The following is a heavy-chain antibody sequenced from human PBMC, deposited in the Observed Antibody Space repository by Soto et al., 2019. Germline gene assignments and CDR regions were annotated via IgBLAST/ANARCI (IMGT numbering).Heavy chain of an antibody. CDR3: ARGQVTMVRGVAGLFAP. V-gene: IGHV4-59*01. D-gene: IGHD3-10*01. Sequence: SETLSLTCTVSGGSFSPNYWAWIRQPPGKGLEWIGYIYYAGSTSYNPSLKSRVTLSLETSKSQFSLKLSSVTAADTAVYYCARGQVTMVRGVAGLFAPCGQGTLVPVSS. CDR2: IYYAGST. J-gene: IGHJ5*02. CDR1: GGSFSPNY.